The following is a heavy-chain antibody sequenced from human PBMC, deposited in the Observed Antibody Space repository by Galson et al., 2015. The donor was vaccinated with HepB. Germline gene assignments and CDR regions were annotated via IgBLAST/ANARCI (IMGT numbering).Heavy chain of an antibody. CDR2: ISGSSTYL. J-gene: IGHJ3*02. V-gene: IGHV3-21*01. Sequence: SLRLSCAASGFTFSTYNMNWVRQAPGKGLEWVSCISGSSTYLYYADSVKGRFTISRDNAKNSLYLQMNSLRDEDTAVYYCARGVGYENGGYYYPDAVDIWGQGTMVTAS. CDR3: ARGVGYENGGYYYPDAVDI. D-gene: IGHD3-22*01. CDR1: GFTFSTYN.